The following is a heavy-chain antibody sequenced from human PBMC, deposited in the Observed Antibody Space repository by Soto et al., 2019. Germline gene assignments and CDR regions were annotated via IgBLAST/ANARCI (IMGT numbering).Heavy chain of an antibody. CDR1: GFTVSSNY. CDR3: AKDLGSWSYFDY. D-gene: IGHD6-13*01. V-gene: IGHV3-23*01. Sequence: PGGSLRLSCAASGFTVSSNYMSWVRQAPGKGLEWVSAISGSGGSTYYADSVKGRFTISRDNSKNTLYLQMNSLRAEDTAVYYCAKDLGSWSYFDYWGQGTLVTVSS. J-gene: IGHJ4*02. CDR2: ISGSGGST.